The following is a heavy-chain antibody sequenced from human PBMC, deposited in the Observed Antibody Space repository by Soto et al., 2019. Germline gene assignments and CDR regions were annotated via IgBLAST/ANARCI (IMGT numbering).Heavy chain of an antibody. CDR2: MNPYSGNT. V-gene: IGHV1-8*01. CDR3: ARGGDFDY. Sequence: ASVKVSCKASGYTFITYDVNWVRQAPGQGLEWMGYMNPYSGNTGSAQKFQGRVRMTSDTARGTAYMELTGLRRDDTAVYYCARGGDFDYWGQGTLVTVPS. CDR1: GYTFITYD. D-gene: IGHD3-16*01. J-gene: IGHJ4*02.